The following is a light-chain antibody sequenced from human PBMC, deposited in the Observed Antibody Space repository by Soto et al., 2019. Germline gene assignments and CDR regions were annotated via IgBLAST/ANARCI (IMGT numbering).Light chain of an antibody. CDR1: QSVRSN. CDR2: GAS. CDR3: QQFSSYPLT. Sequence: DIVMTQSPATLSMSPEERATLSCRASQSVRSNLAWYHQKPGQAPRLLIYGASTRATGIPARFSGSGSGTEFTLTISSLQSEDFAVYYCQQFSSYPLTFGGGTKVDIK. V-gene: IGKV3D-15*01. J-gene: IGKJ4*01.